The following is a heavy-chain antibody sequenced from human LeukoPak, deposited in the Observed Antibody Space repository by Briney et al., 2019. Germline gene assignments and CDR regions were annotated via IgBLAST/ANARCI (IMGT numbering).Heavy chain of an antibody. CDR3: TRGYCSGGSCYSFDY. V-gene: IGHV3-49*03. Sequence: GGSLRLSCTASGFTFGDYAMSWFRQAPGKGLEWVGFIRSKAYGGTTEYAASVKGRFTISRDDSKSIAYLQMNSLKTEDTAVYYCTRGYCSGGSCYSFDYWGQGTLVTVSS. CDR2: IRSKAYGGTT. D-gene: IGHD2-15*01. CDR1: GFTFGDYA. J-gene: IGHJ4*02.